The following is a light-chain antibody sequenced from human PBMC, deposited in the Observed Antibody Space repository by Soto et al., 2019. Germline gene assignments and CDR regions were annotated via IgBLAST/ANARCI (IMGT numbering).Light chain of an antibody. V-gene: IGKV3-20*01. CDR3: QQYGSLSGT. CDR1: QSVSSSY. CDR2: GAS. J-gene: IGKJ3*01. Sequence: EIVLTQSPGTLSLSPGERATLSCRASQSVSSSYLAWYQQKPGQAPRLLIYGASSRATGIPDRFSGSGSGTDFTLTISRLEPEDFAVYYCQQYGSLSGTFGPGTKVDIK.